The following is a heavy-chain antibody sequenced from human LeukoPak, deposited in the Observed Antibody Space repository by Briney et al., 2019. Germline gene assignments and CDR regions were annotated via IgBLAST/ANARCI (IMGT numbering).Heavy chain of an antibody. J-gene: IGHJ6*02. CDR3: ARGNRIFGVVITKVPDYGMDV. D-gene: IGHD3-3*01. Sequence: TPSETLSLTCAVYGGSFSGYYWSWIRQPPGKGLEWIGETNHSGSTNYNPSLKSRVTISVDTSKNQFSLKLSSVTAADTAVYYCARGNRIFGVVITKVPDYGMDVWGQGTTVTVSS. CDR2: TNHSGST. CDR1: GGSFSGYY. V-gene: IGHV4-34*01.